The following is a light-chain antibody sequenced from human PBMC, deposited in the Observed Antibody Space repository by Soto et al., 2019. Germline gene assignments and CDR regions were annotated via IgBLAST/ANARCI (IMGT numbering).Light chain of an antibody. CDR2: DAS. J-gene: IGKJ1*01. Sequence: DIQMTQSPFTLSASIGDTVTITCRASQGISKWLAWHQQKPGKAPKLLIYDASNLESGVSSRFRGSGSGTEFTLPISGLQAVDFASYYCQQYQSYSPWTFGQGTKVEMK. V-gene: IGKV1-5*01. CDR3: QQYQSYSPWT. CDR1: QGISKW.